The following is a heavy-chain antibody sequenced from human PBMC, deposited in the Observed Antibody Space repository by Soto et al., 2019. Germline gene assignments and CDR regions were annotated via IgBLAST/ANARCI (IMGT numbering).Heavy chain of an antibody. Sequence: QVQLVQSGAEVKKPGASVKVSCKASGYTFTSYGISWVRQAPGQGLEWMGWISAYNGNTNYAQKLQGRVTMTTDTSTSTAYMELRSLRSDDTAVYYCARHLGERGYDILTGHFFPNYYYYYGMDVWGQGTTVTVSS. CDR3: ARHLGERGYDILTGHFFPNYYYYYGMDV. D-gene: IGHD3-9*01. CDR2: ISAYNGNT. V-gene: IGHV1-18*04. CDR1: GYTFTSYG. J-gene: IGHJ6*02.